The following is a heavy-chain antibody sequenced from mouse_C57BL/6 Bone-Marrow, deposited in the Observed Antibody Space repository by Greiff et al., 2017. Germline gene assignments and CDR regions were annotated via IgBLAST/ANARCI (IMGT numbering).Heavy chain of an antibody. CDR1: GYTFTSYW. J-gene: IGHJ1*03. V-gene: IGHV1-7*01. Sequence: VQLQQSGAELAKPGASVKLSCKASGYTFTSYWMHWVKQRPGQGLEWIGYISPSSGYTKYNQKFKDKATLTADKSSSTAYMQLSSLTYEDSAVYYCARLERMDGYYWYFDVWGTGTTVTVSS. CDR3: ARLERMDGYYWYFDV. CDR2: ISPSSGYT. D-gene: IGHD2-3*01.